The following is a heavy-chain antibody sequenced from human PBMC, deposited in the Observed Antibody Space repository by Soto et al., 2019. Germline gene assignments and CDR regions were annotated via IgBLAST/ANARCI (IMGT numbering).Heavy chain of an antibody. CDR3: ARDDEYSSGWFVFQH. V-gene: IGHV3-48*01. CDR1: GFTFSSYS. J-gene: IGHJ1*01. D-gene: IGHD6-19*01. Sequence: GGSLRLSCAASGFTFSSYSMNWVRQAPGKGLEWVSYISSSSSTIYYADSVKGRFTISRDNAKNSLYLQMNSLRAEDTAVYYCARDDEYSSGWFVFQHWGQGTLVTVS. CDR2: ISSSSSTI.